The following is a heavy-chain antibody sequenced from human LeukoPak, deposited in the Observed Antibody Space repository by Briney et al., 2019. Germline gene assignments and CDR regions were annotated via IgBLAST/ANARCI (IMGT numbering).Heavy chain of an antibody. Sequence: RGSLRLSCAASGFTFSNYDMHWVRRAPDKGLEWVAVKWYDGSNKYYADSVKGRFTISRDISKNTLNLQMNSLRVEDTAVYYCARDVSRGYLRALDVWGQATTVTVS. CDR3: ARDVSRGYLRALDV. CDR2: KWYDGSNK. V-gene: IGHV3-33*01. J-gene: IGHJ6*02. D-gene: IGHD5-18*01. CDR1: GFTFSNYD.